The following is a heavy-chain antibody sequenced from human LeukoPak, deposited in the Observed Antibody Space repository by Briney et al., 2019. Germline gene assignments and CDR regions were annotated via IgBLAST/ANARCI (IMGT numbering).Heavy chain of an antibody. D-gene: IGHD3-22*01. CDR1: GFTFSSYG. CDR3: AKESITMIVVVIYYFDY. CDR2: ISGSGGTT. Sequence: PGGSLRLSCAASGFTFSSYGMSWVRQAPGKGLEWVSAISGSGGTTYYADSVKGRFTISRDNSKNTLYLQMNSLRAEDTAVYYCAKESITMIVVVIYYFDYWGQGTLVTVSP. V-gene: IGHV3-23*01. J-gene: IGHJ4*02.